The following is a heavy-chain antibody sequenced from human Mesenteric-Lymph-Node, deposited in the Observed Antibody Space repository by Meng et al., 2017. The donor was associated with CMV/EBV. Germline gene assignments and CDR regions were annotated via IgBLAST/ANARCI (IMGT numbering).Heavy chain of an antibody. D-gene: IGHD2-15*01. Sequence: AALWFTVMCNCLIWGRPAPGKGLWWVAYISNRASSSTTYFADSVKGRFNISRDNAKGLLFLQKDNLRAEDTAVYYCARGSGSKCFDYWGQGTLVTVSS. CDR2: ISNRASSSTT. CDR1: WFTVMCNC. V-gene: IGHV3-11*01. CDR3: ARGSGSKCFDY. J-gene: IGHJ4*02.